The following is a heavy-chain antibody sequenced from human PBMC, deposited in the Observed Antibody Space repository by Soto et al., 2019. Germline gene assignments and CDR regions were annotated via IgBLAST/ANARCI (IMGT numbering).Heavy chain of an antibody. V-gene: IGHV3-21*01. D-gene: IGHD2-2*01. Sequence: GGSLRLSCAASGFTFSSYSMNWVRQAPGKGLEWVSSISSSSYIYYADSVKGRFTISRDNAKNSLYLQMNSLRAEDTAVYYCARAHCSSTSCYPYYGMDVWGQGTTVTVSS. CDR1: GFTFSSYS. J-gene: IGHJ6*02. CDR3: ARAHCSSTSCYPYYGMDV. CDR2: ISSSSYI.